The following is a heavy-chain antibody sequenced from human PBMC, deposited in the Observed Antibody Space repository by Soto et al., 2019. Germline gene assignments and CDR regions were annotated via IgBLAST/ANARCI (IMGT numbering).Heavy chain of an antibody. V-gene: IGHV4-39*01. CDR2: IYYGGRP. J-gene: IGHJ4*02. D-gene: IGHD3-22*01. CDR3: ARQSGSGYYTVAY. Sequence: QLQLQESGPGLVKPSETLSLTCTVSGGSISSSTYYWGWIRQPPGQGLEWIGNIYYGGRPYYNPSLTSRVTVSVDTSKNQFSLKLSSVTAADTAVYYCARQSGSGYYTVAYWGQGTLVTVSS. CDR1: GGSISSSTYY.